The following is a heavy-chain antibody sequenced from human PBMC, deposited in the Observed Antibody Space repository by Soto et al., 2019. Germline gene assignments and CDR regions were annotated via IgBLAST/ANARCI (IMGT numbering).Heavy chain of an antibody. Sequence: GASVKVSCKASGYTFTSYGISWVRQAPGQGLEWMGWVNANNGNTNYAQKFQGRVTMTTDTSTSTAYMELSRLRSDDTAVYYCARDRGTVVTPDYYYYGMDVWGQGTTVTVSS. J-gene: IGHJ6*02. CDR2: VNANNGNT. CDR3: ARDRGTVVTPDYYYYGMDV. CDR1: GYTFTSYG. V-gene: IGHV1-18*01. D-gene: IGHD2-21*02.